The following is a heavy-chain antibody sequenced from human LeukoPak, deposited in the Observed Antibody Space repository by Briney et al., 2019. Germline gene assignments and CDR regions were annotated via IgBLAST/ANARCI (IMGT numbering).Heavy chain of an antibody. CDR2: INPNSGGT. D-gene: IGHD6-13*01. CDR1: GYTFTGYY. Sequence: ASVKVSCKASGYTFTGYYMHWVRQAPGQGLEWMGWINPNSGGTNYAQKFQGRVTMTRDTSTSTAYMELSRLRSDDTAVYYCAREDSSSWYFAHWFDPWGQGTLVTVSS. V-gene: IGHV1-2*02. CDR3: AREDSSSWYFAHWFDP. J-gene: IGHJ5*02.